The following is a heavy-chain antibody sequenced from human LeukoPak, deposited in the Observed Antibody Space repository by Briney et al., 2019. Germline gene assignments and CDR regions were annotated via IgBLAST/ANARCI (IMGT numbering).Heavy chain of an antibody. CDR3: VRDGEGVAISVNYWFDP. CDR2: MNPNNGNT. CDR1: GFTFTSYD. V-gene: IGHV1-8*01. J-gene: IGHJ5*02. D-gene: IGHD3-10*01. Sequence: ASVKVSCKASGFTFTSYDINWVRQASGQRLEWMGWMNPNNGNTGYAQKFQGRVTMTRDTSISTAYMELRGLRSDDTAVYYCVRDGEGVAISVNYWFDPWGQGTLVTVSS.